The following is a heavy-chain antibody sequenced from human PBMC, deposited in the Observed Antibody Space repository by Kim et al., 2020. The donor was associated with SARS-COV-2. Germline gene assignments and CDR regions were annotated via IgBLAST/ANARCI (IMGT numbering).Heavy chain of an antibody. CDR2: IRYDGTST. J-gene: IGHJ4*02. D-gene: IGHD6-19*01. CDR3: AKDHGQWQRIDY. CDR1: GFTFSNYG. Sequence: GGSLRLSCAASGFTFSNYGMNWVRQAPGKGLEWVAVIRYDGTSTYYADSVKGRFTISRDNSKNSLYLQMNSLRAEDTALYYCAKDHGQWQRIDYWGQGTLFTVSS. V-gene: IGHV3-30*02.